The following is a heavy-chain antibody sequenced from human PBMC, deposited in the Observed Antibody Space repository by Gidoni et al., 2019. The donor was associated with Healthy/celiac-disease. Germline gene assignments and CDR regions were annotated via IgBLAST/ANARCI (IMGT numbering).Heavy chain of an antibody. CDR2: ISWNSGSI. CDR3: VPHGSPAD. D-gene: IGHD2-15*01. V-gene: IGHV3-9*01. CDR1: GFTFDDDA. Sequence: EVQLVESGGCLVQPGRSLRLTCAAYGFTFDDDAMHWVRQAPGMGLEWVSGISWNSGSIGDADAVKGRFTISRDNAKNSLYLQMNSRRAEDTALYYCVPHGSPADWGQGTLVTVSS. J-gene: IGHJ4*02.